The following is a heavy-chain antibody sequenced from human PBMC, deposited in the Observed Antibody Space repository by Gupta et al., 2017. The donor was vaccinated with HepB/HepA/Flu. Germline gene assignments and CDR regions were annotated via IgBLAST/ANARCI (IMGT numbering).Heavy chain of an antibody. CDR1: GFTFSSYG. CDR2: IWYDGSNK. D-gene: IGHD3-22*01. J-gene: IGHJ2*01. CDR3: ARDTRYDSSGYYPGWYFDL. Sequence: QVQLVESGGGVVQPGRSLSLSCAASGFTFSSYGMHWVRQAPGKGLEWVAVIWYDGSNKYYADSVKGRFTISRDNSKNTLYLQMNSLRAEDTAVYYCARDTRYDSSGYYPGWYFDLWGRGTLVTVSS. V-gene: IGHV3-33*01.